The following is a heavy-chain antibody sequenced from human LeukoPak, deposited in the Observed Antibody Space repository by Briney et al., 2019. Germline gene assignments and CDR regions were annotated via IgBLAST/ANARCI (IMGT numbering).Heavy chain of an antibody. J-gene: IGHJ4*02. Sequence: ASVKVSCKASGGTFSSYAISWVRQAPGQGLEWMGGIIPIFGTANYAQKFQGRVTITADESTSTAYMELSSLRSEDTAVYYCARDSQDGYNFDYFDYWGQGTLDTVSS. CDR3: ARDSQDGYNFDYFDY. V-gene: IGHV1-69*13. CDR2: IIPIFGTA. D-gene: IGHD5-24*01. CDR1: GGTFSSYA.